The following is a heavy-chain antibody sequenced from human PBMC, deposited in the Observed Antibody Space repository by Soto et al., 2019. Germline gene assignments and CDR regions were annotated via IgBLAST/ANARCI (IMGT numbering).Heavy chain of an antibody. CDR2: ISTSSTTR. V-gene: IGHV3-48*02. CDR1: GFTFSSYS. D-gene: IGHD6-19*01. CDR3: ARFFGSGFDY. Sequence: PGGSLRLSCAASGFTFSSYSMNWVRQAPGKGLEWVSHISTSSTTRYYADSVKGRFTISRDNAKTSLYLQMDSLRNEDTAVYYCARFFGSGFDYWGQGTLVTVSS. J-gene: IGHJ4*02.